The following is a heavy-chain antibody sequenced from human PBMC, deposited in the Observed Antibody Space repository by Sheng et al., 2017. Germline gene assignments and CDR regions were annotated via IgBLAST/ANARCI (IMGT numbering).Heavy chain of an antibody. V-gene: IGHV4-34*01. J-gene: IGHJ4*02. CDR1: GGSFSGYY. Sequence: QVQLQQWGAGLLKSSETLSLTCAVYGGSFSGYYWSWIRQPPGKGLEWIGEINHSGSTNYNPSLKSRVTISVDTSKNQFSLKLSSVTAADTAVYYCARGAPKGSLGGYFDYWGQGTLVTVSS. CDR3: ARGAPKGSLGGYFDY. CDR2: INHSGST.